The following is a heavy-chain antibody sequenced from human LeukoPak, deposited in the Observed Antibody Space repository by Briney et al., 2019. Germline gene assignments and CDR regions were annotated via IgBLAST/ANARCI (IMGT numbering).Heavy chain of an antibody. V-gene: IGHV3-23*01. J-gene: IGHJ4*02. Sequence: GGSLRLSCAASGVTFSNYVMSWVRHAPGKALEWVSAITGSSDSTYYADSVKGRFTSSRDNSKSTLFLQMNSLRAEDTAIYYCAKGSSNSRPYYFDYWGQGTLATVSS. CDR1: GVTFSNYV. CDR2: ITGSSDST. D-gene: IGHD1-1*01. CDR3: AKGSSNSRPYYFDY.